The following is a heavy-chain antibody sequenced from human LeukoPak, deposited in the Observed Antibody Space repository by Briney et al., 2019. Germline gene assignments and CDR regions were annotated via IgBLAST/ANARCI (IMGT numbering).Heavy chain of an antibody. V-gene: IGHV4-4*02. Sequence: SETLSLTCAVSGGSISSSNWWSWVRQPPGKGLEWIGEIYHSGSTNYNPSLKSRVTISVDTSKNQFSLKLSSVTAADTAVYYCASQPRGYYGSGSYPFDYWGQGTLVTVSS. J-gene: IGHJ4*02. D-gene: IGHD3-10*01. CDR2: IYHSGST. CDR1: GGSISSSNW. CDR3: ASQPRGYYGSGSYPFDY.